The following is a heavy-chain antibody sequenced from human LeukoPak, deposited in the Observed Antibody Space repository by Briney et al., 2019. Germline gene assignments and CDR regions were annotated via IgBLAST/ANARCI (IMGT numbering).Heavy chain of an antibody. Sequence: SETLSLTCTVSGGSISSSSYYWGWIRQPPGKGLEWIGSIYYSGSTYYNPSLKSRVTISVDTSKNQFSLKLSSVTAADTAVYYCARETYYDSSGYPYYFHYWGQGTLVTVSS. CDR1: GGSISSSSYY. CDR2: IYYSGST. V-gene: IGHV4-39*07. D-gene: IGHD3-22*01. CDR3: ARETYYDSSGYPYYFHY. J-gene: IGHJ4*02.